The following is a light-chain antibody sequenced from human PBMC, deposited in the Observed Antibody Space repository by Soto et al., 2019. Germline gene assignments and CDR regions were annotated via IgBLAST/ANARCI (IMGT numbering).Light chain of an antibody. J-gene: IGKJ1*01. Sequence: VMTQSPATLSVSPGQGATLSYRATENINQNLAWYQQKSGQPPKLLIYWASTRESGVPDRFSGSGSGTDFTLTISSLQAADVAVYYCQQYYSSPWTFGQGTKVEIK. CDR3: QQYYSSPWT. CDR1: ENINQN. V-gene: IGKV4-1*01. CDR2: WAS.